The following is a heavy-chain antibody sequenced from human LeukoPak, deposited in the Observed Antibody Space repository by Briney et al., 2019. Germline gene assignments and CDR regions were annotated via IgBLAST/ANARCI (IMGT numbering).Heavy chain of an antibody. V-gene: IGHV1-18*04. Sequence: ASVKVSCKSSGYTFTGYYMHLGRQAPGQGLEWMGLISAYNGNTNYSQKLQVRVTMTTDTTTSTAYMELRGLRSDDTAVYYCARGSGAGYDILTGYYPTSEHWGQGTLVTVSS. CDR3: ARGSGAGYDILTGYYPTSEH. CDR1: GYTFTGYY. J-gene: IGHJ4*02. CDR2: ISAYNGNT. D-gene: IGHD3-9*01.